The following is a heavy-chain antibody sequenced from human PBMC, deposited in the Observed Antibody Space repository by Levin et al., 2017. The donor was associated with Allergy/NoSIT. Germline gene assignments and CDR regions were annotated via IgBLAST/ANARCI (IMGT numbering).Heavy chain of an antibody. J-gene: IGHJ3*02. CDR3: ASIGSCSGGSCYLAGAFDI. CDR1: GGTFSSYA. V-gene: IGHV1-69*13. Sequence: SVKVSCKASGGTFSSYAISWVRQAPGQGLEWMGGIIPIFGTANYAQKFQGRVTITADESTSTAYMELSSLRSEDTAVYYCASIGSCSGGSCYLAGAFDIWGQGTMVTVSS. CDR2: IIPIFGTA. D-gene: IGHD2-15*01.